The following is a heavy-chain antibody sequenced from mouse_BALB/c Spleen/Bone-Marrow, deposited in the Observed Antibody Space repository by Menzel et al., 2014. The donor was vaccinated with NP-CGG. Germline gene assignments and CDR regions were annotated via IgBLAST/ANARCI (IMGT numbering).Heavy chain of an antibody. CDR3: ARQEFAIYWYFDV. D-gene: IGHD1-3*01. J-gene: IGHJ1*01. CDR2: IDPANGNT. CDR1: GFNIKDTY. Sequence: VQLQQSGAELVKPGASVKLSCSASGFNIKDTYMHWVKQRPEQGLVWIGRIDPANGNTKYDPKFQDKATITADTSSNTGDLQLSSLAFEDTAVYYCARQEFAIYWYFDVWGAGTTVTVSS. V-gene: IGHV14-3*02.